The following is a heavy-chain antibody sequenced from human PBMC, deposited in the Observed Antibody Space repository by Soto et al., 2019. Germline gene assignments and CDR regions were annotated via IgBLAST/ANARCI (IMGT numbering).Heavy chain of an antibody. CDR3: ARGGTTATYYYFDY. CDR1: GFTVSSNF. V-gene: IGHV3-53*01. J-gene: IGHJ4*02. D-gene: IGHD1-7*01. Sequence: DVQLVESGGGLIQPGGSLRLSCAASGFTVSSNFMSWVRQAPGKGLEWVSVLVGGGSTYYADSVKGRFTISRDNSKNTVYLQMNSVGVEDTAVYYCARGGTTATYYYFDYWGQGTLVTVSS. CDR2: LVGGGST.